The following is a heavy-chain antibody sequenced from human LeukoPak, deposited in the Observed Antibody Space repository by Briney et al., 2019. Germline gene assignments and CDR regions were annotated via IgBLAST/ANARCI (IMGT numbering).Heavy chain of an antibody. J-gene: IGHJ4*02. CDR3: ASFNNYYDSSGYFDY. D-gene: IGHD3-22*01. CDR2: INHSGST. Sequence: PSETLSLTCAVYGGSFSGYYWSWIRQPPGKGLEWTGEINHSGSTNYNPSLKSRVTISVDTSKNQFSLKLSSVTAADTAVYYCASFNNYYDSSGYFDYWGQGTLVTVSS. V-gene: IGHV4-34*01. CDR1: GGSFSGYY.